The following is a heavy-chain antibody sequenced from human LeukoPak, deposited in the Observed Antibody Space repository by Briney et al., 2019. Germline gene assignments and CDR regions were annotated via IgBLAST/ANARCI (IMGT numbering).Heavy chain of an antibody. CDR2: ISGSGGST. J-gene: IGHJ4*02. D-gene: IGHD3-22*01. CDR1: GFTFSCYA. CDR3: ARDQSVYYYVSSGYYFYFVY. V-gene: IGHV3-23*01. Sequence: GGSLRLSCAASGFTFSCYAMNWVRQAPGKGLEWVAAISGSGGSTYYADSVKGRFTISRDNSMNTLYLQMNSLRDEDTAVYYCARDQSVYYYVSSGYYFYFVYWGQRPLDTVSS.